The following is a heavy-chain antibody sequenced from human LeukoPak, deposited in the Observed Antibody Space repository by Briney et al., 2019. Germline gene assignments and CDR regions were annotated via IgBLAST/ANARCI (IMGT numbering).Heavy chain of an antibody. Sequence: GGSLRLSCAASGFTFSSYEMNWVRQAPGKGLEWVSYISSSGSTIYYADSVKGRFTISRDNAKNSLYLQMNSLRAEDTAVYYCAREGGDWGNDAFDIWGQGTMVTVSS. CDR2: ISSSGSTI. V-gene: IGHV3-48*03. D-gene: IGHD2-21*02. CDR3: AREGGDWGNDAFDI. J-gene: IGHJ3*02. CDR1: GFTFSSYE.